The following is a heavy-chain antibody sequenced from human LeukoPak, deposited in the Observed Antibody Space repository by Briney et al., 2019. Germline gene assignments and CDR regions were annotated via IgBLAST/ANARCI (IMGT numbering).Heavy chain of an antibody. CDR1: GFPLRRYA. CDR3: AKDGGSCFSLDCSEEGGY. Sequence: PGGSLRLSCAASGFPLRRYAMSWVRQAPGKGLEWVSGISGSGGSTYYADSVQGRFTISRDNSKNTLYLQMDSLRVEDTAIYYCAKDGGSCFSLDCSEEGGYWGQGTLVTVSS. CDR2: ISGSGGST. D-gene: IGHD2-21*02. V-gene: IGHV3-23*01. J-gene: IGHJ4*02.